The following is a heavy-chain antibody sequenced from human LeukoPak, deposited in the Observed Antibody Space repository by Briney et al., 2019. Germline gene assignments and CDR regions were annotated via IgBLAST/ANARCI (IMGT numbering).Heavy chain of an antibody. CDR3: AKDLSPGPD. D-gene: IGHD2/OR15-2a*01. V-gene: IGHV3-23*01. CDR1: GFTFSSYA. CDR2: ISGSAGRT. J-gene: IGHJ4*02. Sequence: GGSLRLSCAASGFTFSSYAMNWVRQAPGKGLEWVSAISGSAGRTYYADSVKGRFTISRDNSKNTLYLQMNRMRGEDTAVYYCAKDLSPGPDWGQGTLVTVSS.